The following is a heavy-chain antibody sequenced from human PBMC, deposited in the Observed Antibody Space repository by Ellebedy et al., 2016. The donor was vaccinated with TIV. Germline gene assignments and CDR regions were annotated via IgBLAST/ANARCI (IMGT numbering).Heavy chain of an antibody. D-gene: IGHD6-19*01. CDR3: ARAGSSGWEAYFDL. J-gene: IGHJ2*01. Sequence: PGGSLRLSCAASGFTFNNYDMSWVRQAPGKGLEWVSGISSSGSETHYADSVKGRFTISRDNAKNTLYLQMDSLRAEDTAVYYCARAGSSGWEAYFDLWGRGTLVTVSS. V-gene: IGHV3-23*01. CDR2: ISSSGSET. CDR1: GFTFNNYD.